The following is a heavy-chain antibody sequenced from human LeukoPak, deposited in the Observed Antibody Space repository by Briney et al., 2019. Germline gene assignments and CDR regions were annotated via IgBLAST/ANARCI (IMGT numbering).Heavy chain of an antibody. J-gene: IGHJ4*02. Sequence: PGGSLRLSCAASGFTFDDYGMSRVRQAPGKGLEWVSGINWNGGSTGYADSVKGRFTISRDNAQNSLYLQMNSLRAEDTALYYCARAETYHYGTTGFQEIGPFDYWGQGTLVTVSS. D-gene: IGHD3-22*01. CDR2: INWNGGST. CDR3: ARAETYHYGTTGFQEIGPFDY. CDR1: GFTFDDYG. V-gene: IGHV3-20*04.